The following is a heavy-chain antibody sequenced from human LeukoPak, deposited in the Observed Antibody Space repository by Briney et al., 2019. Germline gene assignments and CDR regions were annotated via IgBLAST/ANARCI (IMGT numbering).Heavy chain of an antibody. CDR3: ARDRLAVAGSPGYFDY. Sequence: SETLSLTCTVSDDSISDYYRGWIRQPPGKGLEWIGYFYNSGRSTYNPSLKSRVTISVDKSKNQFSLKLSSVTAADTAVYYCARDRLAVAGSPGYFDYWGQGTLVTVSS. J-gene: IGHJ4*02. CDR1: DDSISDYY. V-gene: IGHV4-59*12. CDR2: FYNSGRS. D-gene: IGHD6-19*01.